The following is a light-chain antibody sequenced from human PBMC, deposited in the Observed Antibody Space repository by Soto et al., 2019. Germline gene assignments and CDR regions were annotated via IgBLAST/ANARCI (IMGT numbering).Light chain of an antibody. CDR1: QGISSY. Sequence: ILMTESPSSLSSSTGDRATITCLASQGISSYLAWFQQKPGTAPKLAIYAASTLQGGGPSRFSGSGSVTDFTRTISCLQSEDFATYYGQQYYSYPRTFGGGTKVDIK. CDR3: QQYYSYPRT. J-gene: IGKJ4*01. V-gene: IGKV1-8*01. CDR2: AAS.